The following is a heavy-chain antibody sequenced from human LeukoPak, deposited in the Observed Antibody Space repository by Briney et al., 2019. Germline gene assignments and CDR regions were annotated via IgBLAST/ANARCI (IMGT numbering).Heavy chain of an antibody. Sequence: SETLSLTCTVSGGSISSYYWSWIRQPPGKGLEWIGYIYDSGSTNYNPSLKSRVTISVDTSKNQFSLKLSSVTAADTAVYFCACRTTAEAFDIWGQGTMVTVSS. D-gene: IGHD2/OR15-2a*01. CDR3: ACRTTAEAFDI. V-gene: IGHV4-59*01. CDR1: GGSISSYY. J-gene: IGHJ3*02. CDR2: IYDSGST.